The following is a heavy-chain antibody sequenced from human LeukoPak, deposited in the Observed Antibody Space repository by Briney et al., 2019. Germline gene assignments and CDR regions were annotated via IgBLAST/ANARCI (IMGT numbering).Heavy chain of an antibody. J-gene: IGHJ4*02. D-gene: IGHD3-10*01. CDR3: ARDRYYGSGSYNYFDY. CDR1: GYTFTSYT. CDR2: INAGNGNT. V-gene: IGHV1-3*01. Sequence: ASVKVSCKASGYTFTSYTMHWVRQAPGQRLEWMEWINAGNGNTKYSQKFQGRVTITRDTSASTAYMDLSSLRSEDTAVYYCARDRYYGSGSYNYFDYWGQGTLVTVSS.